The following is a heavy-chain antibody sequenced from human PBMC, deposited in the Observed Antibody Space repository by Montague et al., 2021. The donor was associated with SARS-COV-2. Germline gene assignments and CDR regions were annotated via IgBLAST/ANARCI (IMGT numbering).Heavy chain of an antibody. CDR2: SHHGGDT. CDR3: ARGVRVANRPDRFSYSLDV. Sequence: SETLSLTSAVNGTSFTDHYWTWLRQSPGRGLEWIGESHHGGDTNYNPSPRSQGTISINTSKPQTSLRLYSMTAADTAVYYCARGVRVANRPDRFSYSLDVWGRGTAVIVTS. D-gene: IGHD3-3*01. V-gene: IGHV4-34*01. J-gene: IGHJ6*02. CDR1: GTSFTDHY.